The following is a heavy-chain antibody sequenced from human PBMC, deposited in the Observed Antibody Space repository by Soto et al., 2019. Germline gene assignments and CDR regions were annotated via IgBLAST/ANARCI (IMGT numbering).Heavy chain of an antibody. J-gene: IGHJ5*02. CDR1: GDSVSSKTAA. CDR2: TYFRSKWYN. Sequence: SQTLSLTCAISGDSVSSKTAAWNWIRQSPSRGLEWLGRTYFRSKWYNDYAISVKSRITINPDTSKNQFSLLLNSVTPEDTAVYYCARVSFDHFVHWFDPWDQGTLVTVSS. D-gene: IGHD3-9*01. CDR3: ARVSFDHFVHWFDP. V-gene: IGHV6-1*01.